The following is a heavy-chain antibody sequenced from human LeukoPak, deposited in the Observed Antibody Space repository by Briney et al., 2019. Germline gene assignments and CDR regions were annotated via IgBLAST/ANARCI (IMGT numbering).Heavy chain of an antibody. D-gene: IGHD5-24*01. V-gene: IGHV3-9*01. J-gene: IGHJ4*02. CDR3: ARGDPTGGNYHTLDY. CDR1: GFTFFTYS. CDR2: ISWRSDSI. Sequence: GGSLRLSCAASGFTFFTYSMHWVRQVPGKGLEWVSGISWRSDSIGYADSVRGRFTISRDNAENSLYLQMNSLKASDTGMYFCARGDPTGGNYHTLDYWGQGTLVTVPS.